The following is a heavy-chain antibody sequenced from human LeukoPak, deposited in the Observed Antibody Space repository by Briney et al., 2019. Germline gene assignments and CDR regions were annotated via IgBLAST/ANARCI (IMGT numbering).Heavy chain of an antibody. Sequence: PGGSLRLSCAASGFTFSSYSMNWVRQAPGKGLAWVSSISSTTSYINYADSVRGRFTISRDNAKNSLYLQMNSLRAEDTAVYYCAKAAKGYYGSGSYYNQDYYYYYMDVWGKGTTVTISS. V-gene: IGHV3-21*01. CDR1: GFTFSSYS. D-gene: IGHD3-10*01. CDR2: ISSTTSYI. J-gene: IGHJ6*03. CDR3: AKAAKGYYGSGSYYNQDYYYYYMDV.